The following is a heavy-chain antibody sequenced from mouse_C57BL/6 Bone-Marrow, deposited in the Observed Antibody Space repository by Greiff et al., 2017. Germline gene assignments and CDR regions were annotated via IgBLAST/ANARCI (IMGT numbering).Heavy chain of an antibody. D-gene: IGHD3-3*01. Sequence: VKLVESGPELVKPGASVKISCKASGYAFSSSWMNWVKQRPGKGLEWIGRIYPGDGDTNYNGKFKGKATLTADKSSSTAYMQLSSLTSEDSAVSFCAREAGGPYFDVWGTGTTVTVSS. CDR3: AREAGGPYFDV. J-gene: IGHJ1*03. V-gene: IGHV1-82*01. CDR1: GYAFSSSW. CDR2: IYPGDGDT.